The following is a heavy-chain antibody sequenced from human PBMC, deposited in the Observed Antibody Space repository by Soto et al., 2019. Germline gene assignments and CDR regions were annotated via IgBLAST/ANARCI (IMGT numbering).Heavy chain of an antibody. D-gene: IGHD6-6*01. CDR3: ARGRGAARPSGPPPHSLDV. J-gene: IGHJ6*02. Sequence: QVQLQQWGAGLLKPSETLSLTCAVYGGSFSGYYWSWIRQPPGKGLEWFGEINHSGSTNYNPSLKSRVTISVDTSKNQFSLKLSSVTAADTAVYYCARGRGAARPSGPPPHSLDVWGQGTTVTVSS. V-gene: IGHV4-34*01. CDR1: GGSFSGYY. CDR2: INHSGST.